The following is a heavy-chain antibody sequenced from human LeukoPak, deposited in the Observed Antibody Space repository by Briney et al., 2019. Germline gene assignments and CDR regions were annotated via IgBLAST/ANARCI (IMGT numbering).Heavy chain of an antibody. CDR1: GFTFSSYG. V-gene: IGHV3-23*01. D-gene: IGHD3-9*01. J-gene: IGHJ3*01. CDR2: MSGSDGST. Sequence: PGGSLRLSCAASGFTFSSYGMSWVRQAPGKGLEWVSSMSGSDGSTYYVDSVKGRFTISRDNSKNTLYLQMNSLRAEDTAVYYCAKDLHLRYFDWLPGDSFDVWGQGTMVTVSS. CDR3: AKDLHLRYFDWLPGDSFDV.